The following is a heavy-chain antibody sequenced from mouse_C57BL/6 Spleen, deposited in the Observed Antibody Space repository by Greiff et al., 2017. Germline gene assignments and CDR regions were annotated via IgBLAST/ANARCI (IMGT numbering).Heavy chain of an antibody. V-gene: IGHV1-80*01. Sequence: QVQLQQSGAELVKPGASVKISCKASGYAFSSYWMNWVKQSPGKGLEWIGQIYPGDGDTNYNGKFKGKATLTADKSSSTAYMQLSSLTSEDSAVYFCAREGGSSYGYYAMDYWGQGTSVTVSS. CDR2: IYPGDGDT. CDR1: GYAFSSYW. D-gene: IGHD1-1*01. J-gene: IGHJ4*01. CDR3: AREGGSSYGYYAMDY.